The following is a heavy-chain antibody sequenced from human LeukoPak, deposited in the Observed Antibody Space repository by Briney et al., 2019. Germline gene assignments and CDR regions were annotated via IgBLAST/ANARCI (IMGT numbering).Heavy chain of an antibody. CDR1: GFTYSNDA. J-gene: IGHJ4*02. CDR3: AKDRNYYDSGGYYNSFDY. V-gene: IGHV3-23*01. D-gene: IGHD3-22*01. CDR2: ISGRGGST. Sequence: PGGALRLSCAASGFTYSNDAMTWGREAPGKGVGWGAGISGRGGSTYFADAVKGRFTISRDNSKNTVYLQMNSLRAEDTAVYYCAKDRNYYDSGGYYNSFDYWGQGTLVTVSS.